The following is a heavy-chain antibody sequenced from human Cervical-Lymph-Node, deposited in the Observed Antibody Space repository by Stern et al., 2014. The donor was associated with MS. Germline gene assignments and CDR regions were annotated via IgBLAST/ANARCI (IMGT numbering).Heavy chain of an antibody. CDR1: GYTFINYD. V-gene: IGHV1-8*01. J-gene: IGHJ6*02. D-gene: IGHD3-16*01. CDR2: MNPNKSNT. Sequence: VQLVASGSQVRKPRASVKVSCQASGYTFINYDIFWVRQATGQGLEWMGWMNPNKSNTVHARKFQGRVTMTRNTSISTAYMELSGLRSDDTAVYYCVRGGLSYVYGLDAWGQGTAVIVSS. CDR3: VRGGLSYVYGLDA.